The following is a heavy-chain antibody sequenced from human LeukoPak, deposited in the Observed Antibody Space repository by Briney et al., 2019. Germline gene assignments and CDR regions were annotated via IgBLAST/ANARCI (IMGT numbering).Heavy chain of an antibody. Sequence: PGGSLRLSCAASGFTVSSNYMSWVRQAPGKGLEWVSVIYSGGSTYYADSVKGRFTISRDNSKNTLYLQVNSLRAEDTAVYYCARYRTYYYGSGSYYPAEAFDIWGQGTMVTVSS. V-gene: IGHV3-66*02. CDR1: GFTVSSNY. D-gene: IGHD3-10*01. CDR3: ARYRTYYYGSGSYYPAEAFDI. CDR2: IYSGGST. J-gene: IGHJ3*02.